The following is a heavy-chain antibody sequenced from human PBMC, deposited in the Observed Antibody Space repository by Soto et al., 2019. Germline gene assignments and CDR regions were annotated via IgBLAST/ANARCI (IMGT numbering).Heavy chain of an antibody. V-gene: IGHV3-72*01. CDR2: IRNKANSYTT. CDR3: ARGYCSGGRCFSGSD. J-gene: IGHJ4*02. D-gene: IGHD2-15*01. Sequence: PGGSLRLSCAASGFTFSSYGMHWVRQAPGKGLEWVARIRNKANSYTTHYAASVKGRFTISRDDSKNSLFLQMNSLQTEDTAVYYCARGYCSGGRCFSGSDWGQGTLVTVSS. CDR1: GFTFSSYG.